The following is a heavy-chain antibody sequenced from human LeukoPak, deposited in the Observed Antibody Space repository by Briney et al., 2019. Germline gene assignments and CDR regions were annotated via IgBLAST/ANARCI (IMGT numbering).Heavy chain of an antibody. CDR2: ISSSSSSI. J-gene: IGHJ4*02. CDR3: AREWPEVIVVVPAAPFDY. CDR1: GFIFSTFS. V-gene: IGHV3-48*01. Sequence: PGGSLRLSCAASGFIFSTFSMNWVRQAPGKGLEWVSYISSSSSSIYYADSVKGRFTISRDNAKDSLYLQMNSLRAEDTAVYYCAREWPEVIVVVPAAPFDYWGQGTLVTVSS. D-gene: IGHD2-2*01.